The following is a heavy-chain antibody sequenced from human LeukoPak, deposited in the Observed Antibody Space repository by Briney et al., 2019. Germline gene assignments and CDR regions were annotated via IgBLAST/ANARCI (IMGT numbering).Heavy chain of an antibody. V-gene: IGHV3-23*01. CDR2: VSESGGST. D-gene: IGHD3-3*01. CDR1: GFTFSSYG. Sequence: PGGSLRLSCAASGFTFSSYGMSWVRQAPGKGLEWVSGVSESGGSTYYTDSVKGRFTISRDNSRNTLYLQMNSLRADDTAIYYCTKWNGYGDYWGQGILVTVSS. CDR3: TKWNGYGDY. J-gene: IGHJ4*02.